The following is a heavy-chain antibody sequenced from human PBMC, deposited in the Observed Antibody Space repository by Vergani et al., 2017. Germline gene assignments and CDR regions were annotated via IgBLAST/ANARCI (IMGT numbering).Heavy chain of an antibody. V-gene: IGHV1-18*01. CDR2: ISAYNGNT. Sequence: QVQLVQSGAEVKKPGASVKVSCKASGYTFTSYGISWVRQAPGQGLEWMGWISAYNGNTNYAQKLKGRVTMTTDTSTSTAYMELRSLRSDDTAVYYCAGAEIGVVVVPAATPYNGFDPWGQGTLVTVSS. D-gene: IGHD2-2*01. CDR1: GYTFTSYG. J-gene: IGHJ5*02. CDR3: AGAEIGVVVVPAATPYNGFDP.